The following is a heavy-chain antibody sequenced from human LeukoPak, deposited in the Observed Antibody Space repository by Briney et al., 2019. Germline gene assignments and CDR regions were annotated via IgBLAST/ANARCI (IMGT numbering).Heavy chain of an antibody. CDR2: ISNDGSDK. CDR3: ARDSYGRVTGPDY. D-gene: IGHD2-8*02. CDR1: GFTFSSSA. J-gene: IGHJ4*02. Sequence: TGGSLRLSCAASGFTFSSSAMHWVRQAPGKGLEWVALISNDGSDKYYADSVEGRVTISRDNSKNTLYLQMNSLRPEDTAVYYCARDSYGRVTGPDYWGQGTLVTVSS. V-gene: IGHV3-30-3*01.